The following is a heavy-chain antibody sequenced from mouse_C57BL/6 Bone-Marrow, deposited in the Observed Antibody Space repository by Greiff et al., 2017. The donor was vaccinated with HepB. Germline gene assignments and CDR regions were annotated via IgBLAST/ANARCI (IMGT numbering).Heavy chain of an antibody. Sequence: EVQGVESGGGLVKPGGSLKLSCAASGFTFSDYGMHWVRQAPEKGLEWVAYISTGSSTIYYADTVKGRFTISRDNAKNTLFLQMNSLRSEDTAMYYCARTGQAKGYYYAMDYWGQGTSVTVSS. CDR1: GFTFSDYG. D-gene: IGHD3-2*02. CDR3: ARTGQAKGYYYAMDY. CDR2: ISTGSSTI. V-gene: IGHV5-17*01. J-gene: IGHJ4*01.